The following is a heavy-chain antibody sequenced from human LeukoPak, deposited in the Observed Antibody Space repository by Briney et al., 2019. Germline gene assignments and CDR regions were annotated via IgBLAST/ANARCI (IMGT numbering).Heavy chain of an antibody. CDR2: IYYSGST. CDR1: GGSISSYY. CDR3: ARIVVPAVYYYYYYMDV. Sequence: SGTLSLTCTVSGGSISSYYWSWIRQPPGKGLEWIGYIYYSGSTNYNPSLKSRVTISVDTSKNQFSLKLSSVTAADTAVYYCARIVVPAVYYYYYYMDVWGKGTTVTVSS. V-gene: IGHV4-59*01. J-gene: IGHJ6*03. D-gene: IGHD2-2*01.